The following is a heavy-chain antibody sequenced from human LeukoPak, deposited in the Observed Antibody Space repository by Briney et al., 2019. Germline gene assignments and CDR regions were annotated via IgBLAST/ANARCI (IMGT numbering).Heavy chain of an antibody. CDR2: ISAYNGNT. D-gene: IGHD6-13*01. CDR1: GYTFTSYG. V-gene: IGHV1-18*01. Sequence: ASVKVSCKASGYTFTSYGISWVRQAPGQGLEWMGWISAYNGNTNYAQKLQGRVIMTTDTSTSTAYMELRSLRSDDTAVYYCARGVVSQLSSWYTYEVTEFDYWGQGTLVTVSS. J-gene: IGHJ4*02. CDR3: ARGVVSQLSSWYTYEVTEFDY.